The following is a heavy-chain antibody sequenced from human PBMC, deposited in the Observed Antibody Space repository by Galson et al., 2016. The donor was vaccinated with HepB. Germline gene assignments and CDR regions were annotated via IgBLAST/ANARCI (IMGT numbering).Heavy chain of an antibody. J-gene: IGHJ4*02. Sequence: SLRLSCAASEFTVSNNYMSWVRQAPGKGLEWVSLIYSGGNNRYADSVKGRFIISRDNSKNTVYLQMNSLRAEDTAVYSCSTLNPASPYFDYGGQGTLVTVSS. CDR1: EFTVSNNY. CDR2: IYSGGNN. V-gene: IGHV3-53*01. CDR3: STLNPASPYFDY.